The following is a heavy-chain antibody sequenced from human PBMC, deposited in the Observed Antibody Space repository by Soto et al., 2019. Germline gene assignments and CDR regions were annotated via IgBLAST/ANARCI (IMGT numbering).Heavy chain of an antibody. CDR2: IYYSGST. CDR1: GGSISSYY. J-gene: IGHJ6*02. V-gene: IGHV4-59*01. CDR3: ERPTPYYYGMDV. Sequence: SETLSLTCTVSGGSISSYYWSWIRQPPGKGLEWIGYIYYSGSTNYNPSLKSRVTISVDTSKNQFSLKLSSVTAAATAVYYCERPTPYYYGMDVWGQGTTVTVSS.